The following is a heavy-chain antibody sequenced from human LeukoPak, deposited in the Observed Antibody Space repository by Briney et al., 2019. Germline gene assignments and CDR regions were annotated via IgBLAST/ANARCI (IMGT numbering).Heavy chain of an antibody. CDR3: ARGPRQNWFDP. CDR1: GGSISSYY. CDR2: IYYSGST. V-gene: IGHV4-59*12. J-gene: IGHJ5*02. Sequence: SETLSLTCTVSGGSISSYYWTWVRQPPGKGLEWIGYIYYSGSTNYNPSLKSRVTISVDTSKNQFSLKLSSVTAADTAVYYCARGPRQNWFDPWGQGTLVTVSS.